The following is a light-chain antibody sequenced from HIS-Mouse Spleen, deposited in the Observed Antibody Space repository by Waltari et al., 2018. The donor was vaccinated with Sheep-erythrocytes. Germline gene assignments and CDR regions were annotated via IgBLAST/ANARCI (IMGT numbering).Light chain of an antibody. CDR3: QVWDSSSDHYV. Sequence: SYVLTQPPSVSVAPGKTARITCGGNNIGSKSVHWYQQKPGQAPVLVGYEDSDRPSGMPERFSGSNSGNTATLTISRVEAGDEADYYCQVWDSSSDHYVFGTGTKVTVL. CDR2: EDS. CDR1: NIGSKS. J-gene: IGLJ1*01. V-gene: IGLV3-21*03.